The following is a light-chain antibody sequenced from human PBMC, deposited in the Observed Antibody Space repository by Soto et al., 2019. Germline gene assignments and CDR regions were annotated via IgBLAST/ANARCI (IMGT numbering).Light chain of an antibody. CDR2: LGF. J-gene: IGKJ2*01. Sequence: EIVMTQSPLSLSLTPGEPASISCRSSQRLLHSNGNIFFDWYLQKPGQPPQLLIYLGFNRASGVPNRLSGSESGTDFTLKISRVEAEDVGVYYCMQALETPYTFGQGTKLEIK. V-gene: IGKV2-28*01. CDR1: QRLLHSNGNIF. CDR3: MQALETPYT.